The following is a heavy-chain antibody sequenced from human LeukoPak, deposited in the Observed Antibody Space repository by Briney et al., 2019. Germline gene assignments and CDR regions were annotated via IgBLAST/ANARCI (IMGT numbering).Heavy chain of an antibody. V-gene: IGHV3-30*04. CDR3: ARDQGSSITGTTFTYYYYMDV. CDR2: ISYDGSNK. D-gene: IGHD1-20*01. J-gene: IGHJ6*03. Sequence: GGSLRLSCAASGFTFSSYAMHWVRQAPGKGLEWVAVISYDGSNKYYADSVEGRFTISRDNSKNTLYLQMNSLRAEDTAVYYCARDQGSSITGTTFTYYYYMDVWGKGTTVTVSS. CDR1: GFTFSSYA.